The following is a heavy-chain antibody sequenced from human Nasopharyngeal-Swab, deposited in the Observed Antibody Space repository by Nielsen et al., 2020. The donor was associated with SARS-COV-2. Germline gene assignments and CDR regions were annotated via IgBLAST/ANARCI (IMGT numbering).Heavy chain of an antibody. V-gene: IGHV1-46*01. D-gene: IGHD2-15*01. Sequence: ASVKVSCKASGYTFTDYSIHWVRQAPGQGLEWMGIINPSGGSTSYAQKFQGRVTMTEDTSTDTAYMELSSLRSEDTAVYYCATAPAVVVVAATRDYYYYGMDVWGQGTTVTVSS. CDR2: INPSGGST. J-gene: IGHJ6*02. CDR1: GYTFTDYS. CDR3: ATAPAVVVVAATRDYYYYGMDV.